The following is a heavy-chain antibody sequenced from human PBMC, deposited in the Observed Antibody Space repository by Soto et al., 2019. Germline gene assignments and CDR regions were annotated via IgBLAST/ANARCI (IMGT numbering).Heavy chain of an antibody. CDR2: ISGSAGTT. Sequence: EVQLLESGGGLVQPGGSLRLSCAASGFTFSNYAMSWVRQAPGKGLEWVSSISGSAGTTYYADSVKGRFTISRDNSKNTLYLQLNSLRAEDTAVYYCANTGEQHAVIDYWGQGTLVTVSS. D-gene: IGHD3-16*01. CDR1: GFTFSNYA. CDR3: ANTGEQHAVIDY. V-gene: IGHV3-23*01. J-gene: IGHJ4*02.